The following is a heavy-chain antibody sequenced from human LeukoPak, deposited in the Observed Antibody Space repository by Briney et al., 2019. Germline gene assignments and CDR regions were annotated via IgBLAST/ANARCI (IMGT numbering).Heavy chain of an antibody. Sequence: PPASVNVSCKASGGTFSSYAISWVRQAPGQGLEWMGGIIPIFGTANYAQKFQGRVTITADESTSTAYMELSSLRSEDTAVYYCAREGAGDYYDSSGQIDYWGQGTLVTVSS. D-gene: IGHD3-22*01. CDR3: AREGAGDYYDSSGQIDY. V-gene: IGHV1-69*01. J-gene: IGHJ4*02. CDR1: GGTFSSYA. CDR2: IIPIFGTA.